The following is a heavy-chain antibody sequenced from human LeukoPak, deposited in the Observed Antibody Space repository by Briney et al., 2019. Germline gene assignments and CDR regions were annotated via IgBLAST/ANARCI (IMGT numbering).Heavy chain of an antibody. CDR2: INSDGSST. J-gene: IGHJ4*02. D-gene: IGHD6-19*01. Sequence: GGSLRLSCAASGLTFSGYWMHWVRQAPGKGLVWVSRINSDGSSTSYADSVKGRFTISRDNAKNTLYLQMNSLRAEDTAVYYCARDRNGIAVAVRYWGQGTLVTVSS. V-gene: IGHV3-74*01. CDR3: ARDRNGIAVAVRY. CDR1: GLTFSGYW.